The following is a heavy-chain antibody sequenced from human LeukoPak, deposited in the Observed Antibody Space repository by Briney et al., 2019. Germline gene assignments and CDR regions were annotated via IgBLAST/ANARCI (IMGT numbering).Heavy chain of an antibody. CDR1: GGSISSGGYY. J-gene: IGHJ3*02. Sequence: PSQTLSLTCTVSGGSISSGGYYWSWIRQPPGKGLEWIGYIHHSGSTYYNPSLKSRVTISVDTSKNQFSLKLSSVTAADTAVYYCARGPYDFWSGSTDAFDIWGQGTMVTVSS. CDR2: IHHSGST. D-gene: IGHD3-3*01. V-gene: IGHV4-30-2*01. CDR3: ARGPYDFWSGSTDAFDI.